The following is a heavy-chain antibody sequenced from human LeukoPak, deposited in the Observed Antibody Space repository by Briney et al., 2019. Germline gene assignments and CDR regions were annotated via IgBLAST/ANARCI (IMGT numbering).Heavy chain of an antibody. Sequence: PGGSLRLSCAASGFTFSGSAMHWVRQASGKGLEWVGRIRSNANSYATAYAASVKGRFTISRDDSKNTAYLQMNSLKTEDTAVYYCTTTDYGDYVGWYFDLWGRGTLVTVSS. J-gene: IGHJ2*01. D-gene: IGHD4-17*01. CDR1: GFTFSGSA. V-gene: IGHV3-73*01. CDR2: IRSNANSYAT. CDR3: TTTDYGDYVGWYFDL.